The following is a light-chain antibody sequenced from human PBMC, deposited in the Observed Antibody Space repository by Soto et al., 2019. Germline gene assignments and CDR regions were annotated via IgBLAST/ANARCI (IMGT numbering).Light chain of an antibody. CDR1: QSVSSN. CDR2: GAS. J-gene: IGKJ2*01. V-gene: IGKV3-15*01. CDR3: QQYNNWPPYT. Sequence: EIVMTQSPATLSVSPGERATLFCRASQSVSSNLAWYQQKPGQAPRLLIYGASTRATGIPARFSGSGSGTEFTLTVSSLQSEDFAVYYCQQYNNWPPYTFGQRTKLEIK.